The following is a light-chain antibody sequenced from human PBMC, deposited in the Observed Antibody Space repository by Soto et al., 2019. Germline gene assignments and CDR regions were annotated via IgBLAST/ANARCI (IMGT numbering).Light chain of an antibody. CDR3: QQYNNWPS. CDR1: QTVSRN. CDR2: DIS. V-gene: IGKV3-15*01. Sequence: VMTQSAATLSVSPGERATLSCRASQTVSRNLAWYQQRPGQAPRLLIYDISNRATGVPVRFSGSGSETEFTLTIRSLQSEDFAVYFCQQYNNWPSFGQGTRLQIK. J-gene: IGKJ5*01.